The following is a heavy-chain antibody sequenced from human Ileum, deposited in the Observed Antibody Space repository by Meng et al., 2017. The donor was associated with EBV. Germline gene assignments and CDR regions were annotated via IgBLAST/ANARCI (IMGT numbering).Heavy chain of an antibody. V-gene: IGHV3-30-3*01. J-gene: IGHJ5*02. CDR3: AKDLCSGGSCYSGDYNWFDP. CDR1: GFTFSSYT. CDR2: ISFAANNK. D-gene: IGHD2-15*01. Sequence: QVQLGESGGGVVQPGMSLRLSCTASGFTFSSYTMHWVRQAPGKGLEWVAVISFAANNKYYADSVKGRFTISRDNSRNTLYLQMDSLRPEDTAVYYCAKDLCSGGSCYSGDYNWFDPWGQGALVTVSS.